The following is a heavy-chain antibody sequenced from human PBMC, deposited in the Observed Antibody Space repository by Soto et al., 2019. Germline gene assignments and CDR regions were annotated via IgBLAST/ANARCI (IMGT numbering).Heavy chain of an antibody. CDR3: ARMRRGSGRQGYYFDY. Sequence: QEQLVESGGGLVKPGGSLRLSCAASGFSFSDYYMSWIRQTPGKGLEWISFTSSSSSYTNYADSVKGRFTISRDNANNAVWLQVSSFRAEDSAVYYCARMRRGSGRQGYYFDYRGQGTLVTVSS. J-gene: IGHJ4*02. CDR2: TSSSSSYT. CDR1: GFSFSDYY. V-gene: IGHV3-11*06. D-gene: IGHD6-19*01.